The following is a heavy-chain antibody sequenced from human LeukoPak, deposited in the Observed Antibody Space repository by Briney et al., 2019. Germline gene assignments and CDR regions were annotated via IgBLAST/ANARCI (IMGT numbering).Heavy chain of an antibody. CDR1: GGSISSYY. V-gene: IGHV4-59*01. D-gene: IGHD1-26*01. CDR3: ARGGNYWPQWWFDP. J-gene: IGHJ5*02. Sequence: SETLSLTCTVSGGSISSYYWNWIRQPPGKGLEWIGYIYYSGRTNYNPSLKSRVTISVDTSKNQFSLNLTSVTAADTAVYYCARGGNYWPQWWFDPWGRGTLVSVSS. CDR2: IYYSGRT.